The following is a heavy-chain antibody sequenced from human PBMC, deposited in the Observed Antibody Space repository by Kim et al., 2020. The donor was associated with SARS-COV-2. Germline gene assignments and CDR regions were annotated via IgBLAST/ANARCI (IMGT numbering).Heavy chain of an antibody. Sequence: ASVKVSCKTSGFTFTSYYMHWVRQAPGQGLEWMGLTNPSGGSTSYAQKFQGRVTMTRDTSTSTVYMELSSLRSEDTAVYYCARGLYANNAWYEYFPLWGQVTLVTVSS. CDR1: GFTFTSYY. CDR3: ARGLYANNAWYEYFPL. D-gene: IGHD6-13*01. V-gene: IGHV1-46*01. J-gene: IGHJ1*01. CDR2: TNPSGGST.